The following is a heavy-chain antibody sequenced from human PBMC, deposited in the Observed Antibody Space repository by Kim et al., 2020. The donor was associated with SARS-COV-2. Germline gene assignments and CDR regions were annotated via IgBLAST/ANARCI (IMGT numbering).Heavy chain of an antibody. CDR3: AKVVSSGRVSGRRPPGFDY. CDR2: ISGSGGST. Sequence: GGSLRLSCAASGFTFSSYAMSWVRQAPGKGLEWVSAISGSGGSTYYADSVKGRFTISRDNSKNTLYLQMNSLRAEDTAVYYCAKVVSSGRVSGRRPPGFDYWGQGTLVTVSS. D-gene: IGHD1-1*01. J-gene: IGHJ4*02. V-gene: IGHV3-23*01. CDR1: GFTFSSYA.